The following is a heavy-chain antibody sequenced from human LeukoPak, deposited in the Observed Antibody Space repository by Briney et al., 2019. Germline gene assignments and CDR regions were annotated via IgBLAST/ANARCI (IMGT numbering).Heavy chain of an antibody. Sequence: GASVKVSCKASGYTFTSYGISWVRQAPGQGLEWMGWISAYNGNTNYAQKLQGRVTMTTDTSTSTAYMELRSLRSDDTAVYYCARDFTSQFLDAFDIWGQGTMVTVYS. V-gene: IGHV1-18*01. D-gene: IGHD4-11*01. CDR1: GYTFTSYG. CDR2: ISAYNGNT. CDR3: ARDFTSQFLDAFDI. J-gene: IGHJ3*02.